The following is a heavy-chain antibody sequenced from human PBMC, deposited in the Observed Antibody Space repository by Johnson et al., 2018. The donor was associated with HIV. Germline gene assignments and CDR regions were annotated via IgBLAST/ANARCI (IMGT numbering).Heavy chain of an antibody. V-gene: IGHV3-9*01. D-gene: IGHD1-1*01. CDR1: GFTFDDYA. CDR2: ISWNSNNI. Sequence: VQLVESGGGLVQPGRSLRLSCAASGFTFDDYAMHWVRQAPGKGLEWVSGISWNSNNIGYADSVKGRFTISRNNAKNSLYLQMNSLRAEDTAVYFCATVWRNEGRHAFDIWGQGTMVTVSS. J-gene: IGHJ3*02. CDR3: ATVWRNEGRHAFDI.